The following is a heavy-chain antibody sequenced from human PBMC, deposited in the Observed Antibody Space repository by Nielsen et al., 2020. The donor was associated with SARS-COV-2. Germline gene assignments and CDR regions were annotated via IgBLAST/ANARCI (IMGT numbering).Heavy chain of an antibody. Sequence: GGSLRLSCAASGFTFSTYAMSWVRQAPGKGLEWVSAISGSGGSTYYADSVKGRFTISRDNAKNSLYLQMNSLRAEDTAVYYCTTVPVDYWGQGTLVTVSS. CDR2: ISGSGGST. D-gene: IGHD4-17*01. CDR1: GFTFSTYA. J-gene: IGHJ4*02. CDR3: TTVPVDY. V-gene: IGHV3-23*01.